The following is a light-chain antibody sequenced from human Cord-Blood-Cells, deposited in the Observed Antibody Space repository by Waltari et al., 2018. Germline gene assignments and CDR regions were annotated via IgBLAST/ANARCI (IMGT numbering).Light chain of an antibody. V-gene: IGLV2-23*01. J-gene: IGLJ3*02. CDR2: EGS. Sequence: QSALTQPASVSGSPGQSITISCTATRSDVGSDNLLSWYQQHPGKAPKLMIYEGSKRPSGVSNRFSGSKSGNTASLTISGLQAEDEADYYCCSYAGSSTWVFGGGTKLTVL. CDR3: CSYAGSSTWV. CDR1: RSDVGSDNL.